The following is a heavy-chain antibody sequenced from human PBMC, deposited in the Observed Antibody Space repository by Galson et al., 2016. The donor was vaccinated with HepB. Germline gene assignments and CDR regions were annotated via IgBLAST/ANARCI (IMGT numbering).Heavy chain of an antibody. D-gene: IGHD3-9*01. V-gene: IGHV3-74*01. J-gene: IGHJ5*01. CDR3: SRDLTGERDS. CDR2: VNGHGSRN. Sequence: SLRLSCAASGFILSNNWMHWVRQAPGKGLVWVARVNGHGSRNDHADSVRGRFTISRDIAKNTLYLQMNSLRVDDTAVYYCSRDLTGERDSWGQGTLVPVSS. CDR1: GFILSNNW.